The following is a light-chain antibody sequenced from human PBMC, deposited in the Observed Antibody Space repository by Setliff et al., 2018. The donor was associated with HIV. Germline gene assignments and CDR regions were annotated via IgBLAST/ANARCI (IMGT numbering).Light chain of an antibody. CDR1: NSDVGGYNY. Sequence: QSVLAQPASVSGSPGQSITISCTVINSDVGGYNYVSWYQQHPGKAPKLMIYDVSKRPSGVPDRFSGSKSGNTASLTISGLQAEDEADYYCCSYAGSYAFVFGTGTKATVL. CDR3: CSYAGSYAFV. V-gene: IGLV2-11*01. CDR2: DVS. J-gene: IGLJ1*01.